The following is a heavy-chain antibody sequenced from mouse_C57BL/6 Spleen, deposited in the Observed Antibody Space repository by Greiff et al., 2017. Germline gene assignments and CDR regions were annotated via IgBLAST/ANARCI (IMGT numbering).Heavy chain of an antibody. D-gene: IGHD1-1*01. J-gene: IGHJ2*01. Sequence: EVNVVESEGGLVQPGSSMKLSCTASGFTFSDYYMAWVRQVPEKGLEWVANINYDGSSTYYLDSLKSRFIISRDNAKNILYLQMSSLKSEDTATYYCARDTVVALDYWGQGTTLTVSS. CDR2: INYDGSST. CDR3: ARDTVVALDY. V-gene: IGHV5-16*01. CDR1: GFTFSDYY.